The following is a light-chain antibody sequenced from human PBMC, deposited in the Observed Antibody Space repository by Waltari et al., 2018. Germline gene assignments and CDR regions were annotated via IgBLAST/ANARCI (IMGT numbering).Light chain of an antibody. Sequence: QLVLTQSPSASASLGASVKLTCTLSSGHSNYAIAWHQRQPEKGPQYLMKLNSDGSHSQGDGIPDRFSGSSSRAERYLTISSLQSEDEADYYCQTWGTGTQVVFGGGTKLTVL. CDR2: LNSDGSH. V-gene: IGLV4-69*02. CDR1: SGHSNYA. J-gene: IGLJ2*01. CDR3: QTWGTGTQVV.